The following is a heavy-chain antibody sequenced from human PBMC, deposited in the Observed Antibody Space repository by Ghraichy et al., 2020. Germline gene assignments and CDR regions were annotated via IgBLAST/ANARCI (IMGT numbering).Heavy chain of an antibody. CDR3: ASAQFYREFYFDY. Sequence: SQTLSLTCTVSGASISTGDYYWSWIRQPPGKGLEWIGYISYSGSTSYNPSHKSRPTISIDTSTNQFALHLTSVTTADTAVYYCASAQFYREFYFDYWGQGTRVTVSS. D-gene: IGHD4-11*01. V-gene: IGHV4-30-4*01. CDR1: GASISTGDYY. J-gene: IGHJ4*02. CDR2: ISYSGST.